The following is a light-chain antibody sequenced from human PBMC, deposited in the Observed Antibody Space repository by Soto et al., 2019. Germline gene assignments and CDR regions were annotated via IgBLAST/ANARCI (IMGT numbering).Light chain of an antibody. J-gene: IGLJ2*01. CDR2: GNS. V-gene: IGLV1-40*01. CDR1: SSNIGAGYD. Sequence: QSVLTQPSSVSGAPGQRVTISCTGSSSNIGAGYDVHWYQQLPGTAPKLLIYGNSNRPSGVPDRFTGSKSGTSASLAITGRQAEDYADYYSQSYDSSLSGWLLGGGTKLAVL. CDR3: QSYDSSLSGWL.